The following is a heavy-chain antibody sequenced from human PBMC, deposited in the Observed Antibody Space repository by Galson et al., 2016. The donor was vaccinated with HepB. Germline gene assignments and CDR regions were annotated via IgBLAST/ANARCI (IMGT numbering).Heavy chain of an antibody. CDR1: GFTFSSYG. V-gene: IGHV3-33*01. CDR2: IWYDGQNK. Sequence: SLRLSCAASGFTFSSYGMHWVRQAPGKGLEWVAVIWYDGQNKYYADSVKGRFTISRDNSKNTLYLQVNSLRVEDTAVYYCAGSSSRSYYFGINVWGQGTLVTVSS. D-gene: IGHD2/OR15-2a*01. CDR3: AGSSSRSYYFGINV. J-gene: IGHJ4*02.